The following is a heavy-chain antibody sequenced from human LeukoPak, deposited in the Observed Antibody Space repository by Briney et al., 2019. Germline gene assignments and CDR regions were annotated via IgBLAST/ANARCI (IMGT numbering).Heavy chain of an antibody. D-gene: IGHD5-18*01. V-gene: IGHV3-64*04. CDR1: GFTFSSYA. CDR3: AKDLIAYSYGYAGRSNFDY. J-gene: IGHJ4*02. CDR2: ISSNGGST. Sequence: GGSLRLSCSASGFTFSSYAMHWVRQAPGKGLEYVSAISSNGGSTYYADSVKGHFTISRDNSKNTLYLQMNSLRAEDTAIYYCAKDLIAYSYGYAGRSNFDYWGQGTLVTVSS.